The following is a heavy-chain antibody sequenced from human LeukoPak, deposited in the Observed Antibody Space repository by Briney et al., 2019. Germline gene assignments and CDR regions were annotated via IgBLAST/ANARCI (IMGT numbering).Heavy chain of an antibody. V-gene: IGHV3-23*01. D-gene: IGHD2-15*01. Sequence: GGSLRLSCAASGFSFNNYAMVWVRQTPGKGLEWVSVISAGNDIVYADSVKGRFSISRDSSKNTLYLQMNSLRAEDTAVYYCAKYWLDFDYWGQGTLVTVSS. J-gene: IGHJ4*02. CDR2: ISAGNDI. CDR1: GFSFNNYA. CDR3: AKYWLDFDY.